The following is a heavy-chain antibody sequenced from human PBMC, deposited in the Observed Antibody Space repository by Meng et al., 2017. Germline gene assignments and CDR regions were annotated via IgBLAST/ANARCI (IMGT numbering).Heavy chain of an antibody. J-gene: IGHJ4*02. V-gene: IGHV3-30*01. Sequence: VELVESGGGVVQPGRSLRLSCAASGFTFSSYAMHWVRQAPGKGLEWVAVISYDGSNKYYADSVKGRFTISRDNSKNTLYLQMNSLRAEDTAVYYCAFSYGSGSYNYWGQGTLVTVSS. CDR2: ISYDGSNK. CDR1: GFTFSSYA. D-gene: IGHD3-10*01. CDR3: AFSYGSGSYNY.